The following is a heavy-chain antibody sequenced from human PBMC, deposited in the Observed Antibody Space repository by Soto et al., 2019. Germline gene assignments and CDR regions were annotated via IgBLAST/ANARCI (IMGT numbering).Heavy chain of an antibody. Sequence: QLQLQESGSGLVKPSQTLSLTCAVSGGSISSGGYSWSWLRQPPGKGLEWIGYIFHSGSTYYNPSLKSRVTISVDGSKNDFSLELSSVTAADTAVYYCAREGGSGSTDWYFNVWGRGTLVTVSS. D-gene: IGHD1-26*01. J-gene: IGHJ2*01. V-gene: IGHV4-30-2*01. CDR1: GGSISSGGYS. CDR3: AREGGSGSTDWYFNV. CDR2: IFHSGST.